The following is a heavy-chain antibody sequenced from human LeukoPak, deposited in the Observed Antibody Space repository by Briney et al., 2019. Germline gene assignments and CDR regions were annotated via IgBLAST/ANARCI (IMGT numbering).Heavy chain of an antibody. Sequence: PGGSLRLSCTASGFTFSTYSMTWVRQAPGKGLESVSHIKFDGTTTTYADSVKGRFTISRDNAKNTVYLQMNSLRADDTAVYYCTRDYGGLDYWGQGTLVTVSS. V-gene: IGHV3-74*01. CDR2: IKFDGTTT. CDR3: TRDYGGLDY. CDR1: GFTFSTYS. J-gene: IGHJ4*02. D-gene: IGHD4-17*01.